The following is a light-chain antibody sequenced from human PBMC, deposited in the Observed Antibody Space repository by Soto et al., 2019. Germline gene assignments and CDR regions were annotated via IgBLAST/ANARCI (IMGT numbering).Light chain of an antibody. CDR2: KAS. CDR3: QQYKSYPLT. V-gene: IGKV1-5*03. J-gene: IGKJ4*01. CDR1: QSISSW. Sequence: DIQMTQSPSTLSASVGDRVTITCRASQSISSWLAWYQQKPGKAPNLLIYKASTLESGVPSRFSGSGSGTEFTLTICSVQPDDFATYYCQQYKSYPLTFGGGTKVDIK.